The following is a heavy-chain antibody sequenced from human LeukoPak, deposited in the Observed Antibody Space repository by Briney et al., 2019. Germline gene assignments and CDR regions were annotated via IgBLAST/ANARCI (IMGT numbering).Heavy chain of an antibody. CDR2: ISGSGGNT. CDR1: GFTFSSYA. J-gene: IGHJ4*02. D-gene: IGHD1-26*01. Sequence: GGSLRLSCAASGFTFSSYAMTWVRLAPGKGLEWVSAISGSGGNTFYADSVKGRFTISRDNSKNMLSLQLNSLRAEDTAVYYCAKDAVGATPSHFDFWGQGTLVTVSA. CDR3: AKDAVGATPSHFDF. V-gene: IGHV3-23*01.